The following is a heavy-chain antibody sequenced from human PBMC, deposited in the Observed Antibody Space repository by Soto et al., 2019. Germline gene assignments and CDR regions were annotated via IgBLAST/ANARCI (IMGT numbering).Heavy chain of an antibody. CDR3: ARDTAMVQEVNWFDP. Sequence: ASVKVSCKASGYTFTSYGISWVRQAPGQGLEWMGWISAYNGNTNYAQKLQGRVTMTTDTSTSTAYMELRSLRSDDTAVYYCARDTAMVQEVNWFDPWGQGTLVTVSS. V-gene: IGHV1-18*01. CDR1: GYTFTSYG. J-gene: IGHJ5*02. D-gene: IGHD5-18*01. CDR2: ISAYNGNT.